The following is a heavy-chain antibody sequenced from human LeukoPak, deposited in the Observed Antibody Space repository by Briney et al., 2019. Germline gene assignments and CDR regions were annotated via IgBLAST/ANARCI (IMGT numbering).Heavy chain of an antibody. D-gene: IGHD3-3*01. J-gene: IGHJ4*02. V-gene: IGHV4-38-2*02. CDR2: IYHSGST. CDR1: GYSISGGYY. Sequence: SETLSLTCTVSGYSISGGYYWGWIRQPPGKGLDWIGSIYHSGSTYYNPSLKSRVTMSVDTSKNQFSLKLSSVTAADTAVYYCARDCDFWSGYYGGGGDYWGQGTLVTVSS. CDR3: ARDCDFWSGYYGGGGDY.